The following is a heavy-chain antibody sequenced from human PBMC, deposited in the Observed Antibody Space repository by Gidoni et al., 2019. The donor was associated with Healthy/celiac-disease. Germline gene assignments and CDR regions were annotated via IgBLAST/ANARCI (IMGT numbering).Heavy chain of an antibody. CDR1: GFTFSSYG. D-gene: IGHD3-22*01. CDR3: AREGYDSSRDAFDI. CDR2: IGYDGSNK. J-gene: IGHJ3*02. Sequence: QVQLVESGGGVVQPGRSLRLSCAASGFTFSSYGMHCVRQAPGKGLEWVAVIGYDGSNKYYADSVKGRFTISRDNSKNTLYLQMNSLRAEDTAVYYCAREGYDSSRDAFDIWGQGTMVTVSS. V-gene: IGHV3-33*01.